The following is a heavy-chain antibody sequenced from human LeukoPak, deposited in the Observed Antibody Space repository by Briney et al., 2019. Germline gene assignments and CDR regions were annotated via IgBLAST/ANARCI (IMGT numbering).Heavy chain of an antibody. V-gene: IGHV1-24*01. J-gene: IGHJ3*02. CDR1: GYTPTELS. CDR2: FDPEDGET. CDR3: ATERRVGARINDAFDI. Sequence: GASVKVSCKVSGYTPTELSMHWVRQAPGKGLEWMGGFDPEDGETIYAQKFQGRVTMTEDTSTDTAYMELSSLRSEDTAVYYCATERRVGARINDAFDIWGQGTMVTVSS. D-gene: IGHD1-26*01.